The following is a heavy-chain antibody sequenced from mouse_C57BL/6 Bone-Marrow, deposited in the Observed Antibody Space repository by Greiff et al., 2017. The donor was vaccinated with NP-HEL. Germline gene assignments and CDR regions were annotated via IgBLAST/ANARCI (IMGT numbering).Heavy chain of an antibody. Sequence: QVQLKESGPGLVQPSQSLSITCTVSGFSLTSYGVHWVRQSPGKGLEWLGVIWSGGSTDYNAAFISRLSISKDNSKSQVFFKMNSLQADDTAIYYCARIGWLLLDVWGTGTTVTVSS. CDR2: IWSGGST. CDR3: ARIGWLLLDV. J-gene: IGHJ1*03. V-gene: IGHV2-2*01. D-gene: IGHD2-3*01. CDR1: GFSLTSYG.